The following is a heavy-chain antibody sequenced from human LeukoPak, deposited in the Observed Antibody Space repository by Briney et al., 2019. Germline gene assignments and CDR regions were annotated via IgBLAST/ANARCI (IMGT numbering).Heavy chain of an antibody. Sequence: ASVKVSCKASGYTFTSYGISWVRQAPGQGLEWMGWISAYNGNTNYAQKLQGRVTMTTDTSTSTAYMELRSLRSDDTAVYYCARWGHYDILTGYYRGGDYWGQGTLVTVSS. V-gene: IGHV1-18*01. CDR1: GYTFTSYG. D-gene: IGHD3-9*01. J-gene: IGHJ4*02. CDR3: ARWGHYDILTGYYRGGDY. CDR2: ISAYNGNT.